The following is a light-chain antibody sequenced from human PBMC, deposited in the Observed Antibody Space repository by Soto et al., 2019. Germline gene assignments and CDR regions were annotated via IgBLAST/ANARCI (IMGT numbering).Light chain of an antibody. V-gene: IGKV3-20*01. CDR2: GAS. Sequence: EIVLTQSPGTLSLSPGERATLSCRASQSVSKNFLAWYQQKPGQAPRLLISGASNRATGIPDRFSGGGSGTYFSLTSDRLEPEDLAVYFCQQYSSSPPTFGGGTKVAIK. J-gene: IGKJ4*01. CDR1: QSVSKNF. CDR3: QQYSSSPPT.